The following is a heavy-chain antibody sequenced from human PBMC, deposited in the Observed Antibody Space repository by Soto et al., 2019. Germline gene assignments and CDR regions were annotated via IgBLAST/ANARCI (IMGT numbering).Heavy chain of an antibody. CDR3: ARGITGTVYNWFDP. CDR2: IIPIFGTA. V-gene: IGHV1-69*13. CDR1: GGTFSSYA. Sequence: SVKVSCKASGGTFSSYAISWARQAPGQGLEWMGGIIPIFGTANYAQKFQGRVTITADESTSTAYMELSSLRSEDTAVYYCARGITGTVYNWFDPWGQGTLVTVSS. J-gene: IGHJ5*02. D-gene: IGHD1-7*01.